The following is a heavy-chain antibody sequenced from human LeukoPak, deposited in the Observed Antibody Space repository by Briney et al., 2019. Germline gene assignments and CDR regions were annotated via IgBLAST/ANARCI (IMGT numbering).Heavy chain of an antibody. CDR3: ARDNRAMATRDAFGI. V-gene: IGHV3-21*01. CDR1: GFTFSSYS. J-gene: IGHJ3*02. CDR2: ISSSSSYI. D-gene: IGHD5-24*01. Sequence: KSGGSLRLSCAASGFTFSSYSMNWVRQAPGKGLEWVSSISSSSSYIYYTDSVKGRFTISRDTAKNSLYLQMNSLRAEDTAVYYCARDNRAMATRDAFGIWGQGTMVTVSP.